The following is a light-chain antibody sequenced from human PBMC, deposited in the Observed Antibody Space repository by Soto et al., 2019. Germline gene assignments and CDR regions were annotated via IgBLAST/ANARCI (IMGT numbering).Light chain of an antibody. CDR1: QSISSY. J-gene: IGKJ2*01. Sequence: DIPMTQSPSSLSASVGDRVTITCRASQSISSYLNWYQQKPGKAPKLLIYTASSLQSGVPSRFSGSESGTDFSLTISSLQPEDFATYYCQQTYSTPPTFCQGTKLEIK. V-gene: IGKV1-39*01. CDR2: TAS. CDR3: QQTYSTPPT.